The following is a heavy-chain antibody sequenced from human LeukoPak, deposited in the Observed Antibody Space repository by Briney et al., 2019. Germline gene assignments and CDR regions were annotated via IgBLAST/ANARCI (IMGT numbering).Heavy chain of an antibody. Sequence: KPSETLSLTCTVSGYSFSSDYYWGWIRQPPGKGLEWIGSIYHSGSTYYNPSLKSRVTISVDTSKNQFSLKLSSVTAADTALYYCAKHYMGSSYNHGLDCWGQGTLVTVSS. V-gene: IGHV4-38-2*02. CDR1: GYSFSSDYY. CDR2: IYHSGST. D-gene: IGHD3-10*01. J-gene: IGHJ4*02. CDR3: AKHYMGSSYNHGLDC.